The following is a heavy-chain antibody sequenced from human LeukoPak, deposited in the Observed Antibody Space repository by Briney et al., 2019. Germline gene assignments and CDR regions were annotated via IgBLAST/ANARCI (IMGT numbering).Heavy chain of an antibody. D-gene: IGHD3-10*01. CDR1: GFSVTSNY. CDR2: IYGGGGT. CDR3: AREGSSYAPSDPFYFDY. V-gene: IGHV3-53*01. J-gene: IGHJ4*02. Sequence: GGSLRLSCAASGFSVTSNYMHWVRQAPGKGLEWVSVIYGGGGTDYADSVKGRLTISRDNAKNSLSLQMNSLKVEDTAVYFCAREGSSYAPSDPFYFDYWGQGILVTVSS.